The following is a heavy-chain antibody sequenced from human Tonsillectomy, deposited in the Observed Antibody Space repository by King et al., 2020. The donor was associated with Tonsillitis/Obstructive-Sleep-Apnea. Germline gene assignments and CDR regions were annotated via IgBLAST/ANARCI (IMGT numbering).Heavy chain of an antibody. CDR1: GYTFSNYG. V-gene: IGHV3-33*06. CDR3: AKEQSGDRFYYYGTDV. J-gene: IGHJ6*02. Sequence: QVQLVESGGGVVQPGRSLRLSCVASGYTFSNYGMHWVRQAPGKGLEWVAVIWYDGSNKYYADSVKGRFTISRDNSKNRLYLQMSSLRAEDTAVYYCAKEQSGDRFYYYGTDVWGQGTTVTVSS. D-gene: IGHD1-26*01. CDR2: IWYDGSNK.